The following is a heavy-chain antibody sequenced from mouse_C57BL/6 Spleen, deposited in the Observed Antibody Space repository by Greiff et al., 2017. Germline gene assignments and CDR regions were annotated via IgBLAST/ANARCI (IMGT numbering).Heavy chain of an antibody. D-gene: IGHD2-5*01. Sequence: EVQRVESGAELVRPGASVKLSCTASGFNIKDYYMHWVKQRPEQGLEWIGRIDPEDGDTEYAPKFQGKATMTADTSSNTAYLQLSSLTSEDTAVYYCTLPYYSNYDWYFDVWGTGTTVTVSS. CDR1: GFNIKDYY. CDR2: IDPEDGDT. CDR3: TLPYYSNYDWYFDV. J-gene: IGHJ1*03. V-gene: IGHV14-1*01.